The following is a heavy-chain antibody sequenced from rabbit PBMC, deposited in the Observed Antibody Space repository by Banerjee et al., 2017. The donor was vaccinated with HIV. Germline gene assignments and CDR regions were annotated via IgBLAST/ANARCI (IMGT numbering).Heavy chain of an antibody. J-gene: IGHJ4*01. D-gene: IGHD7-1*01. V-gene: IGHV1S40*01. CDR1: GFSFSSSYY. CDR2: IYTGDGNT. CDR3: ARASYVGYNYNL. Sequence: QQLVESGGGLVKPGASLTLTCTASGFSFSSSYYMCWVRQAPGKGLEWIACIYTGDGNTYYASWAKGRFTISKTSSTTVTLQMTSLTAADTATYFCARASYVGYNYNLWGPGTLVTVS.